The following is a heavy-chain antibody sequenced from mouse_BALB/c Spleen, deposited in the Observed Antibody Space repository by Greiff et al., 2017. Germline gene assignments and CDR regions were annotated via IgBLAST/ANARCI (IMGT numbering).Heavy chain of an antibody. J-gene: IGHJ1*01. CDR2: INSNGGST. V-gene: IGHV5-6-2*01. Sequence: EVQRVESGGGLVKLGGSLKLSCAASGFTFSSYYMSWVRQTPEKRLELVAAINSNGGSTYYPDTVKGRFTISRDNAKNTLYLQMSSLKSEDTALYYCARHGPGRYFDVWGAGTTVTVSS. CDR1: GFTFSSYY. CDR3: ARHGPGRYFDV.